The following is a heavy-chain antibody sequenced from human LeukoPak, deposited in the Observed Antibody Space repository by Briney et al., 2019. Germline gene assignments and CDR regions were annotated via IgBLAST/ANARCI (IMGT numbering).Heavy chain of an antibody. V-gene: IGHV4-59*01. D-gene: IGHD6-6*01. CDR1: GGSINSYY. CDR2: IYYSGTT. CDR3: ARSYSRSSPYFDY. Sequence: SETLSLTCTVSGGSINSYYWSWIRQPPGKGLEWIGYIYYSGTTNYNPSLQSRVTISVDTSKNQFSLKLTSVTAADTAVYYCARSYSRSSPYFDYWGQGSLVTVSS. J-gene: IGHJ4*02.